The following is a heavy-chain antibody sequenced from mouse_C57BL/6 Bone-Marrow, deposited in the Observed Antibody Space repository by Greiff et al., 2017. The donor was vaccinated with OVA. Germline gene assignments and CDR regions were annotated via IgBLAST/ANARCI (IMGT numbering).Heavy chain of an antibody. Sequence: VQLQQSGAELVKPGASVKLSCKASGYTFTSYWMHWVKQRPGRGLEWIGRIDPNSGGTTYNEKFKSKATLTVDKPSSSAYMQLSSLTSEDSAVYYCARGRIYDGYYDWCAYWGQGTLVTVSA. CDR3: ARGRIYDGYYDWCAY. D-gene: IGHD2-3*01. V-gene: IGHV1-72*01. CDR2: IDPNSGGT. CDR1: GYTFTSYW. J-gene: IGHJ3*01.